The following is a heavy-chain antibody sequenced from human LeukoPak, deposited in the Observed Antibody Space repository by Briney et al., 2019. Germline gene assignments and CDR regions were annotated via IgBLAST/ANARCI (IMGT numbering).Heavy chain of an antibody. V-gene: IGHV3-9*01. CDR2: ISWNSGSI. J-gene: IGHJ4*02. D-gene: IGHD6-13*01. CDR1: GFTFDDYA. CDR3: ARSTSSSWTGTAFDY. Sequence: PGGSLRLSCAASGFTFDDYAMHWVRQAPGKGLEWVSGISWNSGSIGYADSVKGRFTISRENAKNSLYLQMNSLRAEDTALYYCARSTSSSWTGTAFDYWGQGTLVTVSS.